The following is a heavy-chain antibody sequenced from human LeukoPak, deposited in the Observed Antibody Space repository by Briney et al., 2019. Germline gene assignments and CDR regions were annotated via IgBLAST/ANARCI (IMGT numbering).Heavy chain of an antibody. CDR3: AKDAVRGDGYWEFDY. J-gene: IGHJ4*02. Sequence: PGGSLRLSCAASGFTFNNYAMSWVRQAPGKGLEWVSGILQSGDDTYYADSVKGRFTVSRDNSNNMLYLQMNSLRVEDTAIYYCAKDAVRGDGYWEFDYWGQGSLATVSS. CDR2: ILQSGDDT. V-gene: IGHV3-23*01. CDR1: GFTFNNYA. D-gene: IGHD5-24*01.